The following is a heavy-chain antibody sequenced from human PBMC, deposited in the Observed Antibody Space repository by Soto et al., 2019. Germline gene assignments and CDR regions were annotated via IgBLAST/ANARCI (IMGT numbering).Heavy chain of an antibody. CDR2: ISSSSSYI. CDR1: GFTFSSYS. D-gene: IGHD2-15*01. J-gene: IGHJ4*02. CDR3: ARDFGGYCSGGSCYSRGDY. Sequence: GGSLRFSCAASGFTFSSYSMNWVRQAPGKGLEWVSSISSSSSYIYYADSVKGRFTISRDNAKNSLYLQMNSLRAEDTAVYYCARDFGGYCSGGSCYSRGDYWGQGTLVTVSS. V-gene: IGHV3-21*01.